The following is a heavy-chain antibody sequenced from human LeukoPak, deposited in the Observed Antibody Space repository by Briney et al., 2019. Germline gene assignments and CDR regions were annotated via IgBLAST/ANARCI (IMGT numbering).Heavy chain of an antibody. J-gene: IGHJ4*02. D-gene: IGHD2-2*02. CDR1: GFTFSSYA. CDR2: ISGSGGST. CDR3: AKPPHPLGYSSSTSCYTRDY. V-gene: IGHV3-23*01. Sequence: GGSLRLSCAASGFTFSSYAMSWVRQAPGKGLEWVSAISGSGGSTYYADSVKGRFTISRDNSKNTLYLQMNSLRAEDTAVYYCAKPPHPLGYSSSTSCYTRDYWGQGTLVTVSS.